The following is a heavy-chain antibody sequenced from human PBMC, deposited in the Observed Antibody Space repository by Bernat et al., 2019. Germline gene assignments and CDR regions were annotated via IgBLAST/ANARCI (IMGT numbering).Heavy chain of an antibody. J-gene: IGHJ4*02. D-gene: IGHD2-15*01. Sequence: EVQLVESGGGLVQPGGSLRLSCAASGFTFSPYSMNWVRQAPGKGLEYISYISGSSSTIYYADSVKGRFTISRDNAKNSLYLQMNSLRDEDTAVYYCARRYCSGGSCYFSDHRGQGTPVTVSS. CDR3: ARRYCSGGSCYFSDH. CDR2: ISGSSSTI. V-gene: IGHV3-48*02. CDR1: GFTFSPYS.